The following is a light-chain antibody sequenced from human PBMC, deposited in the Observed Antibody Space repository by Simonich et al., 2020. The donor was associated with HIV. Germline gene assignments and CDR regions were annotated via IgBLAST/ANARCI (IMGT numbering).Light chain of an antibody. CDR1: QGINSW. CDR3: QQANSFPPRYT. V-gene: IGKV1-12*01. CDR2: DAS. Sequence: DIQITQSPSTLSAPVGDRVTITCRASQGINSWLAWYQQKPGKAPKLLIYDASTLQSVVQSRFSGSGAWTDFTLTISSLQPEDFATYYCQQANSFPPRYTFGQGTKLEIK. J-gene: IGKJ2*01.